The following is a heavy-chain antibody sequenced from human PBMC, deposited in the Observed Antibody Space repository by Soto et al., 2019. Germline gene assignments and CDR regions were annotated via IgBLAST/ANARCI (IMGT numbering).Heavy chain of an antibody. CDR2: ISAYNGNT. CDR3: ARGIVNYFDY. Sequence: ASVMVSCNASGYTFTNPGLRWVRQAPGQGLEWMGWISAYNGNTNYAQKPQGRVTMTTDTSTSTAYMELRSLRSDDTAVYYCARGIVNYFDYWGQGTLVTVSS. J-gene: IGHJ4*02. D-gene: IGHD3-16*02. V-gene: IGHV1-18*01. CDR1: GYTFTNPG.